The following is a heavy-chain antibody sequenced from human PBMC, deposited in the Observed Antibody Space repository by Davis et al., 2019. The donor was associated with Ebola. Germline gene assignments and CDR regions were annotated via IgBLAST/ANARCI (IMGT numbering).Heavy chain of an antibody. CDR3: ARDGQKQQLVGREYYGMDV. Sequence: PGGSLRLSCAASGFTFSNFGMNWVRQAPGKGLEWVSSISSSSSYIYYADSVKGRFTISRDNAKNSLYLQMNSLRAEDTAVYYCARDGQKQQLVGREYYGMDVWGQGTTVTVSS. D-gene: IGHD6-13*01. V-gene: IGHV3-21*01. CDR1: GFTFSNFG. J-gene: IGHJ6*02. CDR2: ISSSSSYI.